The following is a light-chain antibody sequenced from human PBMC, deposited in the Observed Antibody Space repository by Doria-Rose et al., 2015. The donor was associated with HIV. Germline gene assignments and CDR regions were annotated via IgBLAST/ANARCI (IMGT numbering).Light chain of an antibody. J-gene: IGKJ1*01. V-gene: IGKV3-20*01. CDR3: HQYGTSWT. Sequence: DIVMTQSSGTLSLSPGERATLSCRASQSFSSTYLAWYQQKPGQAPSLLTYDGSTRATGIPDRFSASGSGTGITLTINRLEPEDFALYYCHQYGTSWTFGQGTKVEI. CDR2: DGS. CDR1: QSFSSTY.